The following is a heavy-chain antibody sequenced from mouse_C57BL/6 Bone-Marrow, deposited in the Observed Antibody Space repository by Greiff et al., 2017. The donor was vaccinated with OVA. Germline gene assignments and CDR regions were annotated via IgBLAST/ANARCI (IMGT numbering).Heavy chain of an antibody. J-gene: IGHJ2*01. Sequence: EVKLVESGGGLVKPGGSLKLSCAASGFTFSSYAMSWVRQTPEKRLEWVATISDGGSYTYYPDNVKGRFTISRDNAKNNLYLQMSHLKSEDTAMYYCARDRTVVATSYFDYWGQGTTLTVSS. D-gene: IGHD1-1*01. CDR2: ISDGGSYT. CDR3: ARDRTVVATSYFDY. V-gene: IGHV5-4*01. CDR1: GFTFSSYA.